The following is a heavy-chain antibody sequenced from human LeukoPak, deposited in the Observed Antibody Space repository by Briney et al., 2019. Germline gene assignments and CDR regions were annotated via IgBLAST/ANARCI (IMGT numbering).Heavy chain of an antibody. CDR3: AKDALLWFGELLYYFDY. D-gene: IGHD3-10*01. Sequence: GGSLRLSCAASGFTFSSYAMSWVRQAPGKGLEWVSAISGSGGSTYYADSVKGRFTISRDNSKNTLYLQMNSLRAEDTAVYYCAKDALLWFGELLYYFDYWGQGTMVTVSS. CDR2: ISGSGGST. V-gene: IGHV3-23*01. J-gene: IGHJ4*02. CDR1: GFTFSSYA.